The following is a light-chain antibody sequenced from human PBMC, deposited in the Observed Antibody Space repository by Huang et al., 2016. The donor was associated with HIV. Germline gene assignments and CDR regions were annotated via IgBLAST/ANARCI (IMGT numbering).Light chain of an antibody. CDR3: QQFNNYPVT. J-gene: IGKJ4*01. CDR2: DAS. Sequence: AIQLTQSPSSLSASVGDRVTITCRASQDISSALAWYQQKPGKPPKLLIYDASSLESGVPSRFSGSGSGTEFTLAITSLQPEDFATYYCQQFNNYPVTFGGGTKVEIK. V-gene: IGKV1D-13*01. CDR1: QDISSA.